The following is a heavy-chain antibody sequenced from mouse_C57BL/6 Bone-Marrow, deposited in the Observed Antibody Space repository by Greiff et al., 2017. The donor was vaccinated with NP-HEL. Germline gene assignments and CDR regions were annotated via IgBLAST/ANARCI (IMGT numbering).Heavy chain of an antibody. V-gene: IGHV5-6*01. CDR2: ISSGGSYT. J-gene: IGHJ1*03. CDR1: GFTFSSYG. Sequence: EVQLVESGGDLVKPGGSLKLSCAASGFTFSSYGMSWVRQTPDKRLEWVATISSGGSYTYYPDSVKGRFTISRDNAKNTLYLQMSSLKSEDTAMYYCARHPAYGSSYWYFDVWGTGTTVTVSS. CDR3: ARHPAYGSSYWYFDV. D-gene: IGHD1-1*01.